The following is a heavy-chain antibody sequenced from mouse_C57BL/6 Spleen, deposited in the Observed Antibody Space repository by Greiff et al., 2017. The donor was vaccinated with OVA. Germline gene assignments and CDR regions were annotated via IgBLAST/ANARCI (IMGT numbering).Heavy chain of an antibody. J-gene: IGHJ2*01. CDR2: INPSNGGT. Sequence: QVQLQQSGTELVKPGASVKLSCKASGYTFTSYWMHWVKQRPGQGLEWIGNINPSNGGTNYNEKFKSKATLTVDKSSSTAYMQLSSLTSEDSAVYYCARRIYDGYYEGAYFDYWGQGTTLTVSS. CDR3: ARRIYDGYYEGAYFDY. CDR1: GYTFTSYW. D-gene: IGHD2-3*01. V-gene: IGHV1-53*01.